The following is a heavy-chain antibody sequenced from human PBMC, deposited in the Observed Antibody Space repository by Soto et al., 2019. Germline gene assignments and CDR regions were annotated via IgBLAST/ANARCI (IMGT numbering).Heavy chain of an antibody. D-gene: IGHD3-22*01. J-gene: IGHJ4*02. CDR3: ARFGYSTNIGIDY. CDR1: GYSFTSYG. V-gene: IGHV1-18*01. Sequence: ASVKVSCTASGYSFTSYGISWVRQAPGQGLEWMGWISAYNGDTKYAQKLQGRVTMTTDTSTSTAYMELRSLRSDDTAVYYCARFGYSTNIGIDYWGQGTLVTVSS. CDR2: ISAYNGDT.